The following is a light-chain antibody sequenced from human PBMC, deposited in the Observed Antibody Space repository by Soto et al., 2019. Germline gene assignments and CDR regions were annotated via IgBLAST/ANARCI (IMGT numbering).Light chain of an antibody. CDR1: QDIGSS. CDR3: QQANSFPLT. CDR2: AAA. V-gene: IGKV1-12*01. Sequence: DIQMTQSPSSVSASVGDRVTISCRASQDIGSSLAWYQQKPGNAPKLLIYAAASLQSGVAPRFSATFSGTELTLTINSLQPEDFAAYFCQQANSFPLTFGPGTKVDIK. J-gene: IGKJ3*01.